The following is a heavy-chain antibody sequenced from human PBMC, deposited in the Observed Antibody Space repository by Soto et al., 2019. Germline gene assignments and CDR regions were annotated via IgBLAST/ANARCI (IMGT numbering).Heavy chain of an antibody. CDR3: ARGDSRITIAQSLDNWFDP. V-gene: IGHV4-31*03. Sequence: SETLSLTCTVSGGSISSGGYYWSWIRQHPGKGLEWIGYIYYSGSTYYNPSLKSRVTISVDTSKNQFSLKLSSVTAADTAVYYCARGDSRITIAQSLDNWFDPWGQGTLVTVSS. J-gene: IGHJ5*02. CDR1: GGSISSGGYY. CDR2: IYYSGST. D-gene: IGHD3-9*01.